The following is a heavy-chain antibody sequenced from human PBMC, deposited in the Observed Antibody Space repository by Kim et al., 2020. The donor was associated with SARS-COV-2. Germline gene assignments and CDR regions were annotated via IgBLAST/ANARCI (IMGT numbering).Heavy chain of an antibody. CDR1: GYSFTSYW. V-gene: IGHV5-10-1*01. D-gene: IGHD4-17*01. Sequence: GESLKISCKGSGYSFTSYWISWVRQMPGKGLEWMGRIDPSDSYTNYSPSFQGHVTISADKSISTAYLQWSSLKASDTAMYYCARPIAFYGDYTSRYYGMDVWGQGTTVTVSS. CDR2: IDPSDSYT. J-gene: IGHJ6*02. CDR3: ARPIAFYGDYTSRYYGMDV.